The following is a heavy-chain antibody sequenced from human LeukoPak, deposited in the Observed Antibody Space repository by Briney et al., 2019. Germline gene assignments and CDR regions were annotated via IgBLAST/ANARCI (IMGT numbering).Heavy chain of an antibody. Sequence: PGGSLRLSCAASGFTFDDYAMHWVRQAPGKGLEWVSLISWDGGSTYYADSVKGRFTISRDNSKNSLYLQMNSLRAEDTALYYCAKDGTIDCSSTSRYGPLDYWGQGTLVTVSS. J-gene: IGHJ4*02. CDR2: ISWDGGST. CDR1: GFTFDDYA. CDR3: AKDGTIDCSSTSRYGPLDY. V-gene: IGHV3-43D*03. D-gene: IGHD2-2*01.